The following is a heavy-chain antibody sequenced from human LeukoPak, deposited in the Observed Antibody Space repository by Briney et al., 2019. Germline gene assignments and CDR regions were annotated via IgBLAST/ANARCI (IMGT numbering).Heavy chain of an antibody. CDR3: AKPAKTDYADY. V-gene: IGHV3-23*01. CDR2: ISGSGGNT. D-gene: IGHD1-14*01. Sequence: PGGALRLSCAASGFTFINYAMNWVRQAPGKGLEWVSAISGSGGNTYYADSVKGRFTISRDNSKNTLYLQMTSLRAEDTALYYCAKPAKTDYADYWGQGTLVTVSS. CDR1: GFTFINYA. J-gene: IGHJ4*02.